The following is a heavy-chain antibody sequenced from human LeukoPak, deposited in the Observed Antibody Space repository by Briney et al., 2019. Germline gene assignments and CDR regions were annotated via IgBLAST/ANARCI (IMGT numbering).Heavy chain of an antibody. D-gene: IGHD2-2*01. CDR2: IYYSGST. CDR3: ARERIGVLEPYCSSTSCYGGFDP. CDR1: GFTFSSYAMH. V-gene: IGHV4-30-4*01. J-gene: IGHJ5*02. Sequence: LRLSCAASGFTFSSYAMHWIRQPPGKGLEWIGYIYYSGSTYYNPSLKSRVTISVDTSKNQFSLKLSSVTAADTAVYYCARERIGVLEPYCSSTSCYGGFDPWGQGTLVTVSS.